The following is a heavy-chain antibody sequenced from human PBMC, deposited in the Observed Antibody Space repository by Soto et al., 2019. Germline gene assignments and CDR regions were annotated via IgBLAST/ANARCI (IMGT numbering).Heavy chain of an antibody. D-gene: IGHD3-22*01. CDR3: ARFYDSSGQGYYYYGMDV. J-gene: IGHJ6*02. V-gene: IGHV3-21*01. CDR2: ISSSSGYI. Sequence: PVGSLRLSCAASGFTFSSYSMNWVRQAPGKGLEWVSSISSSSGYIYYAESVKGRFTISRDNAKNSLYLQMNSLRAEDTAVYYCARFYDSSGQGYYYYGMDVWGQGTTVTVSS. CDR1: GFTFSSYS.